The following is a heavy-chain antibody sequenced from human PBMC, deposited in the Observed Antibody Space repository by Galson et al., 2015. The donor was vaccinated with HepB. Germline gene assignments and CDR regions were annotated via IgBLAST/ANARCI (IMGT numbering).Heavy chain of an antibody. J-gene: IGHJ6*02. D-gene: IGHD3-10*01. Sequence: SVKVSCKASGYTFTSYAMNWVRQAPGQGLEWMGWINTNTGNPTYAQGFTGRFVFSLDTSVSTAYLQISSLKAEDTAVYYCAKPTYGSGSFQLTGVWGQGTTVTVSS. CDR3: AKPTYGSGSFQLTGV. CDR2: INTNTGNP. V-gene: IGHV7-4-1*02. CDR1: GYTFTSYA.